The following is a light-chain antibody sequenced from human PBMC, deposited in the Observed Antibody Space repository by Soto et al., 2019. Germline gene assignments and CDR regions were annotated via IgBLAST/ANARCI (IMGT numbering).Light chain of an antibody. CDR1: RAPGGF. CDR3: LQYDSYPYS. V-gene: IGKV1-5*01. Sequence: EIQVTQSPSTLSASVGDRVTITCRASRAPGGFLAWFQQKPGKAPKLLIYDASNLQTGVPRRFSGSQTGTEFTLTISCLQPDDYASYFCLQYDSYPYSFGQGTKVEIK. CDR2: DAS. J-gene: IGKJ2*01.